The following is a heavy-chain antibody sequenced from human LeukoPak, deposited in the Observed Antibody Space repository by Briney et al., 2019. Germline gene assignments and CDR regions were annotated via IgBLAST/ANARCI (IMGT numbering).Heavy chain of an antibody. V-gene: IGHV3-21*01. Sequence: GGSLRPSCAASGFTFSSYSMNWVRQAPGKGLEWVSSISSSSSYIYYADSVRGRFTISRDNAKNSLYLQMNSLRAEDTALYYCARDTYRYYYDSSGYWEPVYWGQGTLVTVSS. J-gene: IGHJ4*02. CDR2: ISSSSSYI. CDR1: GFTFSSYS. CDR3: ARDTYRYYYDSSGYWEPVY. D-gene: IGHD3-22*01.